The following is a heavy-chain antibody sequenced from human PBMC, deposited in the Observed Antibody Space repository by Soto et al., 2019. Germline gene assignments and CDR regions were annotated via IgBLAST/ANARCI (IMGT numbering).Heavy chain of an antibody. J-gene: IGHJ3*02. CDR2: ISAYNGNT. D-gene: IGHD5-12*01. CDR1: GYTFTSYG. Sequence: ASVKVSCKASGYTFTSYGISWVRQAPGQGLEWMGWISAYNGNTNYAQKLQGRVTMTTDTSTSTAYMELRSLRSDDTAVYYCARYQGEMATRRAWGLYAFDIWGQGTMVTVSS. V-gene: IGHV1-18*04. CDR3: ARYQGEMATRRAWGLYAFDI.